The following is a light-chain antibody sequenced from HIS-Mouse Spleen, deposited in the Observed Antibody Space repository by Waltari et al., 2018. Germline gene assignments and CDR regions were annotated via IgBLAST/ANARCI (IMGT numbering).Light chain of an antibody. CDR2: KDS. CDR1: VLAKKY. J-gene: IGLJ3*02. CDR3: YSAADNNWV. Sequence: SYELTQPSSVSVSPGQTARITCSGDVLAKKYARWFQQKPDQAPVLVIYKDSERPSGIPERLSGSSSGTTVTLTISGAQVEDEADYYCYSAADNNWVFGGGTKLTVL. V-gene: IGLV3-27*01.